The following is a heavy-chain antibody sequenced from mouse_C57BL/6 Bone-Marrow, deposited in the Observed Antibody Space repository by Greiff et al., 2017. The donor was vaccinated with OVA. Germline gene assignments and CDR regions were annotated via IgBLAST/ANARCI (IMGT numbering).Heavy chain of an antibody. V-gene: IGHV5-15*01. CDR1: GFTFSDYG. D-gene: IGHD1-1*01. CDR3: ARHGDYGSSYLDY. J-gene: IGHJ2*01. CDR2: ISNLAYSI. Sequence: EVKVVESGGGLVQPGGSLKLSCAASGFTFSDYGMAWVRQAPRKGPEWVAFISNLAYSIYYADTVTGRFTISRENAKNTLYLEMSSLRSEDTAMYYCARHGDYGSSYLDYWGQGTTLTVSS.